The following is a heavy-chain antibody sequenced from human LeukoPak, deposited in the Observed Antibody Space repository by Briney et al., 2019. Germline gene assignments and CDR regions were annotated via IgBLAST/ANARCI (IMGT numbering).Heavy chain of an antibody. CDR3: ARYGLYYYDSSGYYFDY. CDR1: GFTFSSYE. J-gene: IGHJ4*02. D-gene: IGHD3-22*01. Sequence: PGGSLRLSCAASGFTFSSYEMNWVRQAPGKGLEWVSYISSSGSTIYYADSVKGRSTISRDNAKNSLYLQMNSLRAEDTAVYYCARYGLYYYDSSGYYFDYWGQGTLVTVSS. V-gene: IGHV3-48*03. CDR2: ISSSGSTI.